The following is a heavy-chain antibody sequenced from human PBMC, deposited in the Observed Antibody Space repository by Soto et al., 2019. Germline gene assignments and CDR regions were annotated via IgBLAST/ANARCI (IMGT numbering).Heavy chain of an antibody. CDR1: GFTFSSYA. D-gene: IGHD5-12*01. CDR2: ISYDGSNK. Sequence: ESGGGVVQPGRSLRLSCAASGFTFSSYAMHWVRQAPGKGLEWVAVISYDGSNKYYADSVKGRFTISRDNSKNTLYLQMNSLRAEDTAVYYCARDAREWLPRYYFDYWGQGTLVTVSS. CDR3: ARDAREWLPRYYFDY. J-gene: IGHJ4*02. V-gene: IGHV3-30-3*01.